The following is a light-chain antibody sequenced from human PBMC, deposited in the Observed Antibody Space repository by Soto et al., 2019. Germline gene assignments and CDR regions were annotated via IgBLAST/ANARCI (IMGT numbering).Light chain of an antibody. J-gene: IGKJ1*01. CDR3: QQYTNTNNPWM. Sequence: DIQLTQSPSILSASVGDRVTLTCRSSQTISTWVAWYQQKPGKAPKLLVYDASTLQSGVGSRFSGSGSGTEFTLIISGLQPDDSATYYCQQYTNTNNPWMFGQGTKV. V-gene: IGKV1-5*01. CDR2: DAS. CDR1: QTISTW.